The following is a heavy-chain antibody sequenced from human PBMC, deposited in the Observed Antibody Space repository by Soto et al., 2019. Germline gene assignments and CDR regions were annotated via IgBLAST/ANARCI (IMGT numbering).Heavy chain of an antibody. Sequence: SETLSLPCILSGGSISSYYCSWIGQPPGNGREWIGDIYYSGSTNYNPSLKSRVKMSLHTSKNQFSPTLSSGTAAAPAVYFCASFSSADYVSFDYWGQGTLVTVSS. D-gene: IGHD6-25*01. CDR2: IYYSGST. CDR1: GGSISSYY. J-gene: IGHJ4*02. V-gene: IGHV4-59*12. CDR3: ASFSSADYVSFDY.